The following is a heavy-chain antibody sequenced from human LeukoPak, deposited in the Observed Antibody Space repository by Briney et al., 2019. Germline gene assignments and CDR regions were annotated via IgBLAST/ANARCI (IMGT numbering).Heavy chain of an antibody. CDR1: GFTFSSYG. CDR2: IRYDGSNK. CDR3: AKGLAAAGTPFDY. V-gene: IGHV3-30*02. Sequence: GGSLRLSCAASGFTFSSYGMHWVRQAPGKGLEWVAFIRYDGSNKYYADSVKGRFTISRDNSKNTLYLQMNSLRAEDTAVYYCAKGLAAAGTPFDYWGQGTLVTVSS. D-gene: IGHD6-13*01. J-gene: IGHJ4*02.